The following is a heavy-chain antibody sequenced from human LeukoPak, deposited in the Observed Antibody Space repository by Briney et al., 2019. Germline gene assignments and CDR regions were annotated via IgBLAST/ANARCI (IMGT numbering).Heavy chain of an antibody. V-gene: IGHV3-11*04. Sequence: GGSLRLSCAASGFTFSDYYMSWIRQAPGKGLEWVSYISSSGSTIYYADSVKGRFTISRDNAKNSLYLQMNSLRAEDTAVYYCARDIHRITIFGVVITPDAFDIWGQGTMVTVSS. CDR3: ARDIHRITIFGVVITPDAFDI. J-gene: IGHJ3*02. CDR2: ISSSGSTI. D-gene: IGHD3-3*01. CDR1: GFTFSDYY.